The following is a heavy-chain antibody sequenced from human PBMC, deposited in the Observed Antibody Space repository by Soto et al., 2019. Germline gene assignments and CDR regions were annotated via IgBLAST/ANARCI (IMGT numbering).Heavy chain of an antibody. D-gene: IGHD2-15*01. V-gene: IGHV3-30*18. J-gene: IGHJ4*02. Sequence: GGSLRLSCAASGFTFSSSGMHWVRQAPGKGLEWVAVISYDGSNKFYADSVKGRFTISRDNFRNTLYLQMNSLRDEDTAVYYCAKEFHSLIYFDHWGPGTIVTVSS. CDR2: ISYDGSNK. CDR1: GFTFSSSG. CDR3: AKEFHSLIYFDH.